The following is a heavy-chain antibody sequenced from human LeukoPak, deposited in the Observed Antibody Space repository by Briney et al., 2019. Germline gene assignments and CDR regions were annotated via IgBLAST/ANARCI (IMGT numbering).Heavy chain of an antibody. V-gene: IGHV1-46*01. CDR2: INPSGGST. CDR1: GYTFTSYY. Sequence: ASVKVSCKASGYTFTSYYMHWVRQAPGQGLEWMGIINPSGGSTRYAQKFQGRVTMTRDMSTSTVYMELSSLRSEDTAVYYCARDRPDSSSSYYFDYWGQGTLVTVSS. D-gene: IGHD6-6*01. CDR3: ARDRPDSSSSYYFDY. J-gene: IGHJ4*02.